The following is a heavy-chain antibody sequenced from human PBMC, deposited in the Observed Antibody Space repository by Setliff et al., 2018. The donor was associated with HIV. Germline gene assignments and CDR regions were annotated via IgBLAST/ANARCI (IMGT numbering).Heavy chain of an antibody. D-gene: IGHD2-15*01. Sequence: PGGSLRLSCAASGFTFSSYAMHWVRQAPGKGLEWVSAISGSGGGTYYADSVKGRFTISRDNSKKTLYLQMNSLRAEDTAVYYCARARGGNSEWSSWGQGTLVTVSS. CDR2: ISGSGGGT. CDR1: GFTFSSYA. CDR3: ARARGGNSEWSS. J-gene: IGHJ5*02. V-gene: IGHV3-23*01.